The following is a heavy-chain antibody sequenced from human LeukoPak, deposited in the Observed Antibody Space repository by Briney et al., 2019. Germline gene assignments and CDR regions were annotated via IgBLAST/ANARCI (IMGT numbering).Heavy chain of an antibody. CDR3: ARQGRAAAGE. CDR2: TYYSGST. J-gene: IGHJ4*02. CDR1: GGSISSGDYH. Sequence: PSETLSLTGTVSGGSISSGDYHWSWIRQPPGKVLEWIGYTYYSGSTYYNPSLKSRVTISVDTSKNQFSLKLSSVTAADTAVYYCARQGRAAAGEWGQGTLVTVSS. D-gene: IGHD6-13*01. V-gene: IGHV4-30-4*01.